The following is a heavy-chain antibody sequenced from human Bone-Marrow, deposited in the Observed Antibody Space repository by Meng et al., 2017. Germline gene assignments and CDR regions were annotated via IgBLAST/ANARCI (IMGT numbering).Heavy chain of an antibody. CDR1: GGSFSGYY. J-gene: IGHJ4*02. D-gene: IGHD3-22*01. V-gene: IGHV4-34*01. CDR2: INHSGST. CDR3: ARLAYDSSGYWFDY. Sequence: QGHLQQWGAGLLKPSETLSPTCAVYGGSFSGYYWSWIRQPPGKGLEWIGEINHSGSTNYNPSLKSRVTISVDTSKNQFSLKLSSVTAADTAVYYCARLAYDSSGYWFDYWGQGTLVTASS.